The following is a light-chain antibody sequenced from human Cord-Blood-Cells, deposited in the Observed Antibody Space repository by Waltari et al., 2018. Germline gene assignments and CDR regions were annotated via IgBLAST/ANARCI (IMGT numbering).Light chain of an antibody. V-gene: IGKV3-11*01. J-gene: IGKJ1*01. CDR2: DAS. CDR3: QQRSNWPRT. CDR1: PSVSSY. Sequence: IVLTQSPATLSLYPGERATLSCRASPSVSSYLAWYQQKPGQAPRLLIYDASNRATGIPARFSGSGSGTDFTLTISSLEPEDFAVYYCQQRSNWPRTFGQGTKVEIK.